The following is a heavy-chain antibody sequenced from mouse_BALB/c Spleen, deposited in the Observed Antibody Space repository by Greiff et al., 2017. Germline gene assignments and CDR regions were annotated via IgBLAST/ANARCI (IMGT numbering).Heavy chain of an antibody. CDR3: TRRRDYEGFDY. V-gene: IGHV6-6*02. Sequence: EVKLQESGGGLVQPGGSMKLSCVASGFTFSNYWMNWVRQSPEKGLEWVAEIRLKSNNYATHYAESVKGRFTISRDDSKSSVYLQMNNLRVEDTGIYYCTRRRDYEGFDYWGQGTTLTVSS. CDR1: GFTFSNYW. CDR2: IRLKSNNYAT. D-gene: IGHD2-4*01. J-gene: IGHJ2*01.